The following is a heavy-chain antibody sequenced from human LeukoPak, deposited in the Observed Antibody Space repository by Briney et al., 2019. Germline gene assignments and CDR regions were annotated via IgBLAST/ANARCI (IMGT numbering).Heavy chain of an antibody. V-gene: IGHV4-59*01. D-gene: IGHD5-18*01. CDR2: MQSSGNS. CDR1: GDSISTYH. J-gene: IGHJ4*02. CDR3: ARDKRHSYGRYFAH. Sequence: PSETLSLTCSVSGDSISTYHWNWVRDRPGEGLEWIGYMQSSGNSNYNPSLKSRVFMSVDTSKNQFVLNLMSVTAADTAVYYCARDKRHSYGRYFAHWGQGMLVSVSS.